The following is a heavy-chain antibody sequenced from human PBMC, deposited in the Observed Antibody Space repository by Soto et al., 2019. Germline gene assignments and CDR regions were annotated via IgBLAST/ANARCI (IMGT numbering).Heavy chain of an antibody. J-gene: IGHJ4*02. CDR3: ARATYYYDSSGPFDY. V-gene: IGHV3-53*01. D-gene: IGHD3-22*01. CDR1: GFTVSSNY. CDR2: IYSGGST. Sequence: GGSLRLSCAASGFTVSSNYMSWVRQAPGKGLEWVSVIYSGGSTYYADSVKGRFTISRDNSKNTLYLQMNSLRAEDTAVYYCARATYYYDSSGPFDYWGQRILVTVSS.